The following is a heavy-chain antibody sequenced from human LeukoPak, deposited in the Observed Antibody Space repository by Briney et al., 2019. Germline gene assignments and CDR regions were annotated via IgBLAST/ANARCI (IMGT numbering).Heavy chain of an antibody. CDR1: GFAFSDYW. V-gene: IGHV3-74*01. Sequence: PGGSLRPSSAASGFAFSDYWTNWVRQVPGKGLMWVARINSDGTRTTYADPVKGRFTVSRDNAKNTLYLQMNSLRAEDTAVYYCARDRSRWSIAPDADVWARGTTVTVSS. CDR3: ARDRSRWSIAPDADV. J-gene: IGHJ6*02. CDR2: INSDGTRT. D-gene: IGHD5-24*01.